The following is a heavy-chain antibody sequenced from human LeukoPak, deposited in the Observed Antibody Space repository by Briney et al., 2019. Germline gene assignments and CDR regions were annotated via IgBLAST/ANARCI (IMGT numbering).Heavy chain of an antibody. V-gene: IGHV4-39*07. CDR1: GGSISDTNYF. CDR2: INHSGST. D-gene: IGHD1-1*01. Sequence: SETLSLTCLVSGGSISDTNYFWGWTRQPPGKGLEWIGEINHSGSTNYNPSLKSRVTISVDTSKNQFSLKLSSVTAADTAVYYCARGRTSDYWGQGTLVTVSS. CDR3: ARGRTSDY. J-gene: IGHJ4*02.